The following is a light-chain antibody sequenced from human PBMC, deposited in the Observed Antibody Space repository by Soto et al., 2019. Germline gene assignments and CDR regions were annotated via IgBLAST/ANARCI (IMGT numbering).Light chain of an antibody. CDR1: QGIRNF. Sequence: DIQMTQSPSSLSASVGDRVTITCRASQGIRNFLAWYQQKPGKVPKLLISAASTLESGVPSRFSGSGSGTDFTLTITSLQPVDVATYYCQKFSSVITFGQGTRLEIK. CDR3: QKFSSVIT. CDR2: AAS. J-gene: IGKJ5*01. V-gene: IGKV1-27*01.